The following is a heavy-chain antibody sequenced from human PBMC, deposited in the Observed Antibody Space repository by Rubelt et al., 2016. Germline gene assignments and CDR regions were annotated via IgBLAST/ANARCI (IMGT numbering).Heavy chain of an antibody. Sequence: GFTFSSYGMHWVRQAPGKGLEWVAVISYDGSNKYYADSVKGRFTISRDNSKNTLYLQMNSLRAEDTAVYYCAEDEVWELSAFDYWGQGTLVTVSS. CDR3: AEDEVWELSAFDY. CDR2: ISYDGSNK. D-gene: IGHD1-26*01. J-gene: IGHJ4*02. V-gene: IGHV3-30*12. CDR1: GFTFSSYG.